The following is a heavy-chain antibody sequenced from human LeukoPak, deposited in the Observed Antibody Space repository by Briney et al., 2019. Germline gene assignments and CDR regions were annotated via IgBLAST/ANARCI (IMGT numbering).Heavy chain of an antibody. J-gene: IGHJ4*02. D-gene: IGHD4-17*01. Sequence: PGGSLRLSCTASGFTYSSHRLHWVRQAPGKGLEWVAAISHDVNNRFYGDSVKGRFTISRDNSKNTLYLQMNTLRAEDTAVYYCTILDSVNYYFDCWAQGTLVTVSS. CDR3: TILDSVNYYFDC. CDR1: GFTYSSHR. CDR2: ISHDVNNR. V-gene: IGHV3-30*03.